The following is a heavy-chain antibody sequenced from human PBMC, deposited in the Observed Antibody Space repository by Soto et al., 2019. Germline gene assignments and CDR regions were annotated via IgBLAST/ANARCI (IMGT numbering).Heavy chain of an antibody. D-gene: IGHD2-2*03. CDR3: ARAGGYSGLWVDY. V-gene: IGHV4-39*01. J-gene: IGHJ4*02. CDR1: GGSISSSSYY. Sequence: QLQLQESGPGLVKPSETLSLTCTVSGGSISSSSYYWGWIRQPPGKGLEWIGSIYYSGSTYYNPSLKSRVTISVDTSKNQFSLKLSSVTAADTAVYYCARAGGYSGLWVDYWGQGTLVTVSS. CDR2: IYYSGST.